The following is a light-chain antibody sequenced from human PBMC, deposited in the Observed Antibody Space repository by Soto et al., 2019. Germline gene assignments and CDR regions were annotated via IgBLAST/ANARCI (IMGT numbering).Light chain of an antibody. Sequence: DVQMTQSPSSLSASVGGRVTITCRASQRIRTYLNWYQQKPGEAPKLLIYVTSNLQSGVPPRFSGSGSGTDFTLSINGLQPEDFATYYCQQTYSSPRTFGQGT. CDR2: VTS. CDR3: QQTYSSPRT. CDR1: QRIRTY. J-gene: IGKJ1*01. V-gene: IGKV1-39*01.